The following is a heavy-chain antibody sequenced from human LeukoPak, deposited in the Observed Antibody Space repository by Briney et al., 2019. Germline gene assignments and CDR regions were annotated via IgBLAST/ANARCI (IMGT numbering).Heavy chain of an antibody. CDR2: INPNSGGT. J-gene: IGHJ4*02. Sequence: ASVKVSCKASGYTFTGYYMHWVRQAPGQGLEWMGWINPNSGGTNYAQKFQGWVTMTRDTPISTAYMELSRLRSDDTAVYYCARIRSPVSYFDYWGQGTLVTVSS. CDR3: ARIRSPVSYFDY. CDR1: GYTFTGYY. V-gene: IGHV1-2*04. D-gene: IGHD3-10*01.